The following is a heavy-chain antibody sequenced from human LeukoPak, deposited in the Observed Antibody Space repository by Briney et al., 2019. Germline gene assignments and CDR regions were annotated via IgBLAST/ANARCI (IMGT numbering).Heavy chain of an antibody. CDR2: INHSGST. CDR3: ARDNIVVVPAARAYYYYYMDV. V-gene: IGHV4-34*01. Sequence: SETLSLTCAVYGGSFSGYYWSWIRQPPGKGLDWIGEINHSGSTNYNPSLKSRVTISVDTSKNQFSLKLSSVTAADTAVYYCARDNIVVVPAARAYYYYYMDVWGKGTTVTVSS. D-gene: IGHD2-2*01. CDR1: GGSFSGYY. J-gene: IGHJ6*03.